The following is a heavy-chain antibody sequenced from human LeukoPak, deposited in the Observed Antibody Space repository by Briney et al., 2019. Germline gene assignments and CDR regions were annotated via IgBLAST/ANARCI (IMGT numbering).Heavy chain of an antibody. CDR2: INPNSGVT. Sequence: ASAKVSCKASGHTFTGYYMHWVRQAPGQGLEWLGWINPNSGVTNYAQKFQGRITMTRDTSITTVYMELSSLTSDDTAVYYCGSGQWLVGVFYWGQGTLVTVSS. CDR3: GSGQWLVGVFY. V-gene: IGHV1-2*02. J-gene: IGHJ4*02. D-gene: IGHD6-19*01. CDR1: GHTFTGYY.